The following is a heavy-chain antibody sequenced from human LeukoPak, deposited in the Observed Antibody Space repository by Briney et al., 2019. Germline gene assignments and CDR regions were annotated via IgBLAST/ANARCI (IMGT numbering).Heavy chain of an antibody. D-gene: IGHD6-19*01. J-gene: IGHJ4*02. CDR3: AKGIGDIAVAGLNDY. Sequence: GGSLRLSWAASGFTFSSYGMSWVRQAPGEGLEWVSAISGSGGSTYYADSVKGRFTISRDNSKNTLYLQMNSLRAEDTAVYYCAKGIGDIAVAGLNDYWGQGTLVTVSS. CDR1: GFTFSSYG. CDR2: ISGSGGST. V-gene: IGHV3-23*01.